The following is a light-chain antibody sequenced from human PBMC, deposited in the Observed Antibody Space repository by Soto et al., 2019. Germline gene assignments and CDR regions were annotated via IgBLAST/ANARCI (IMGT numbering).Light chain of an antibody. Sequence: QSALTQPASVSGSPGQSITISCTGTSSDVGGYNYVSWYQQHPGKAPKVVIYEVSNRPSGISHRFSGSKSGNTASLTISGLQAEDEADYYCSSFKGTNSFVFGTGTKVTVL. CDR2: EVS. J-gene: IGLJ1*01. CDR1: SSDVGGYNY. CDR3: SSFKGTNSFV. V-gene: IGLV2-14*01.